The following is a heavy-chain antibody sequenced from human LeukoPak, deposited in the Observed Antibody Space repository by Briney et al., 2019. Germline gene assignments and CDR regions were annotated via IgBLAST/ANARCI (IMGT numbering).Heavy chain of an antibody. V-gene: IGHV3-23*01. Sequence: GGSLRLSCAASGFTFSNYAMSWVRQAPGKGLEWVSDVSGTGSSTYYADSVKGRFTISRDNSKNTLYLQMNSLRAEDTAVYYCAKDRDTMVRGADYWGQGTLVTVSS. CDR3: AKDRDTMVRGADY. D-gene: IGHD3-10*01. CDR1: GFTFSNYA. J-gene: IGHJ4*02. CDR2: VSGTGSST.